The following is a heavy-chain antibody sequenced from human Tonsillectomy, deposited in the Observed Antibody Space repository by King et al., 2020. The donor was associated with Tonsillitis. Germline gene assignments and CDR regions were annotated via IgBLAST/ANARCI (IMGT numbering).Heavy chain of an antibody. J-gene: IGHJ6*02. CDR1: GDTFSSHG. V-gene: IGHV1-69*01. Sequence: QLVQSGAEVQKPGSSVKVSCKASGDTFSSHGVSWVRQAPGQGLEWMGGIIPLFGTTHYAPKFHGRVTITADESTRTAYMELSSLRFEDTAVYYCARDSTEMLAMDVWGQGTTVTVSS. CDR2: IIPLFGTT. D-gene: IGHD3-10*02. CDR3: ARDSTEMLAMDV.